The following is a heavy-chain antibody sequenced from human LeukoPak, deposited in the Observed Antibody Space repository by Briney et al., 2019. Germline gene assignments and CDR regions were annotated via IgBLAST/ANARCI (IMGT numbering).Heavy chain of an antibody. D-gene: IGHD2-2*01. Sequence: SQTLSLTCTLSGGSPSSGSYYWSSVRQPAGTGLEWIGRIYTSGSTTYNPSLKSRVTISVDTSKNQFSLKLSSVTAADTAVYYCAREIVVVPAAIWFDPWGQGTLVTVSS. CDR2: IYTSGST. J-gene: IGHJ5*02. V-gene: IGHV4-61*02. CDR3: AREIVVVPAAIWFDP. CDR1: GGSPSSGSYY.